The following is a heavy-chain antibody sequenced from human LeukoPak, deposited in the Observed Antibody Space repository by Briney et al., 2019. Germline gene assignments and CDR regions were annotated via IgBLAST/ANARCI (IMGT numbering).Heavy chain of an antibody. CDR3: ARDYYDSSGYYAFDI. V-gene: IGHV1-2*02. Sequence: SVKVSCKASGYTFTGYYMHWGRQAPGQGLEWMGWINPNSGGTNYAQKFQGRVTMTRDTSISTAYMELSRLRSDDTAVYYCARDYYDSSGYYAFDIWGQGTMVTVSS. CDR1: GYTFTGYY. CDR2: INPNSGGT. J-gene: IGHJ3*02. D-gene: IGHD3-22*01.